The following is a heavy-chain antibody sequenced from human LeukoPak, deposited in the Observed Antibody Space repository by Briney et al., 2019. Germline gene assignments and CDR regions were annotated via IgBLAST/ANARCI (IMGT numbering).Heavy chain of an antibody. V-gene: IGHV1-8*01. CDR3: ARGLPGQQHRYYYYYYMDV. J-gene: IGHJ6*03. Sequence: ASVKVSCKASGYTFTSYDINWVRQATGQGLEWMGWMNPNSGNTGYAQKFQGRVTMTRNTSISTAYMELSSLRSEDTAVYYCARGLPGQQHRYYYYYYMDVWGKGTTVTVSS. CDR2: MNPNSGNT. CDR1: GYTFTSYD. D-gene: IGHD6-13*01.